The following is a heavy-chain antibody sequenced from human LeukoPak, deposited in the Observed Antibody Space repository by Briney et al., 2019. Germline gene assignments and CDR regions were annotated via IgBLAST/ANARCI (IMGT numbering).Heavy chain of an antibody. CDR1: GFTFSSYA. J-gene: IGHJ5*02. CDR2: ISYDGSNK. Sequence: GGSLRLSCAASGFTFSSYAMHWVRQAPGKGLEWVAVISYDGSNKYYADSVKGRFTISRDNSKNTLYLQMNSLRAEDTAVYYCARVGYSSSRYWDWFDPWGQGTLVTVSS. D-gene: IGHD6-13*01. CDR3: ARVGYSSSRYWDWFDP. V-gene: IGHV3-30*04.